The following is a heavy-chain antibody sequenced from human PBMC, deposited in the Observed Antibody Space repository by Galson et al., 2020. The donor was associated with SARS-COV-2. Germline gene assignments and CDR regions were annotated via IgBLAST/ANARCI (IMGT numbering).Heavy chain of an antibody. Sequence: SETLSLTCTVSGGSISSGDYYWGWIRQPPGKGLEWIGKIYYRGITYYNPSLKSRVTISLDTSKNHVSLKLSSVTAADTAVYFCARSSYDIWSGSSLYYFDFWGQGTLVTVSS. CDR2: IYYRGIT. CDR3: ARSSYDIWSGSSLYYFDF. J-gene: IGHJ4*02. CDR1: GGSISSGDYY. D-gene: IGHD3-3*01. V-gene: IGHV4-39*07.